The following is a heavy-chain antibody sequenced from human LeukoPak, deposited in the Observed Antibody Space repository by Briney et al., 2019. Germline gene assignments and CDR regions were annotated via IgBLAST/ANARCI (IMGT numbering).Heavy chain of an antibody. CDR3: TRGYNWNARSFDY. J-gene: IGHJ4*02. Sequence: GGSLRLSCTASGFTLGDYATSWFRQAPGKGLEWVGFIRSKAYGGTTEYAASVKGRFTISRDDSKSIAYLQMNSLKTEDTAVYYCTRGYNWNARSFDYWGQGTLVTVSS. CDR2: IRSKAYGGTT. D-gene: IGHD1-20*01. CDR1: GFTLGDYA. V-gene: IGHV3-49*03.